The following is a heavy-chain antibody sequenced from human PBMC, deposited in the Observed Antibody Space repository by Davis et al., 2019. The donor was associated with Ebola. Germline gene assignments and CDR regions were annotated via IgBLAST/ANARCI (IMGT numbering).Heavy chain of an antibody. CDR3: ARAENVLRYFDWLSIFDY. J-gene: IGHJ4*02. Sequence: ASVTVSCKASGYTFTSYAMHWVRQAPGQRLEWMGWINAGNGNTKYSQKFQGRVTITRDTSASTAYMELSSLRSDDTAVYYCARAENVLRYFDWLSIFDYWGQGTLVTVSS. V-gene: IGHV1-3*01. D-gene: IGHD3-9*01. CDR1: GYTFTSYA. CDR2: INAGNGNT.